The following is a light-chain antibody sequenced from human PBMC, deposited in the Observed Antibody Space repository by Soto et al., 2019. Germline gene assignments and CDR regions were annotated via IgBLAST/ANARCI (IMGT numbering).Light chain of an antibody. CDR3: QQSYSTPYT. CDR1: QSISNY. V-gene: IGKV1-39*01. J-gene: IGKJ2*01. CDR2: IAS. Sequence: DIHMNQSPSSLSASVGDRVTITCRASQSISNYLNWYQQKPGKAPNLLIYIASNLHSGVPSRFSGSGSGTDFTLTISSLQPEDFATYYCQQSYSTPYTFGQGTKVDIK.